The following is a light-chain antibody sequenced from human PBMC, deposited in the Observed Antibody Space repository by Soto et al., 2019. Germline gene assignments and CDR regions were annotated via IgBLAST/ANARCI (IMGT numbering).Light chain of an antibody. Sequence: EIVMTQSPATLSVSPGERATLSCRASQSVSSNLAWYQQKPGQAPRFLIYGASTRATGIPARFSGSGSGTEFTLTISSLQSEDFAEYYCQQYNDWPRTFGQGTKVDIK. CDR2: GAS. CDR1: QSVSSN. CDR3: QQYNDWPRT. J-gene: IGKJ1*01. V-gene: IGKV3-15*01.